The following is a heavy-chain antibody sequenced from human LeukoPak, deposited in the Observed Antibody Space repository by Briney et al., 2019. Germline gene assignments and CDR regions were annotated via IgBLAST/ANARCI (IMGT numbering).Heavy chain of an antibody. CDR2: VNLQGST. Sequence: PGGSLRLSCAASGFTFSSYAMSWVRQPPGKGLEWIGEVNLQGSTNYNPPLMRRVAISVDTSANHVSLQLTSVTAADTAVYYCASGGLVSRYLDHWGQGTLVTVSS. J-gene: IGHJ4*02. D-gene: IGHD3-3*01. CDR3: ASGGLVSRYLDH. V-gene: IGHV4-34*01. CDR1: GFTFSSYA.